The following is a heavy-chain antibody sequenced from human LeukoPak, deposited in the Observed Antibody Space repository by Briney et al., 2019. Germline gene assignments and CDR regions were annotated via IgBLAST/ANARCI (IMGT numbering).Heavy chain of an antibody. CDR1: GFTFSDYY. D-gene: IGHD5-24*01. J-gene: IGHJ4*02. CDR2: ISSSGSTI. Sequence: PGGSLRLSCAASGFTFSDYYMSWIRQAPGKGLEWVSYISSSGSTIYYADSVKGRFTISRDNAKNSLYLQMDSLRAEDTAVYYCARGKRWLQLNLLDYWGQGTLVTVSS. CDR3: ARGKRWLQLNLLDY. V-gene: IGHV3-11*01.